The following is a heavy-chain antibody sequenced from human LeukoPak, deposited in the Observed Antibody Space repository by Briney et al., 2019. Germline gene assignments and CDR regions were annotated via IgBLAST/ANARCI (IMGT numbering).Heavy chain of an antibody. CDR2: IYYSGST. D-gene: IGHD6-19*01. V-gene: IGHV4-39*01. CDR1: GGSISSSSYY. CDR3: ARHFDGVAGVYFDY. J-gene: IGHJ4*02. Sequence: SETLSLTCTVSGGSISSSSYYWGWIRQPPGKGLEWIGSIYYSGSTYYNPSLKSRVTISVDTSKNQFSLKLSSVTAADTAVYYCARHFDGVAGVYFDYWGQGTLVTVSS.